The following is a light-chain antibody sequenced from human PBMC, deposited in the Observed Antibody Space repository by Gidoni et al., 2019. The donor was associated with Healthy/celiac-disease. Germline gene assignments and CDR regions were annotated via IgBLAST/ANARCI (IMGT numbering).Light chain of an antibody. J-gene: IGKJ4*01. Sequence: ELVMTQSPPTLSVSPRERATLSCRASQSVSSNLAWYQQKPGQAPRLLIYGASTRATGIPARFSGSGSGTEFTLTISSLQSEDFAVYYCQQYNNWPPLTFGGGTKVEIK. CDR2: GAS. CDR1: QSVSSN. CDR3: QQYNNWPPLT. V-gene: IGKV3-15*01.